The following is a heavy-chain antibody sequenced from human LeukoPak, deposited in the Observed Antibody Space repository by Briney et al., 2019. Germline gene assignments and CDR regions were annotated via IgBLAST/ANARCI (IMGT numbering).Heavy chain of an antibody. V-gene: IGHV4-34*01. CDR3: ARVHSSGWYLNIVFDY. Sequence: SETLSLTCAVYGGSFSGYYWSWIRQPPGKGLEWIGEINHSGSTNYNPSLKSRVTISVDTSKNQFSLKLSSVTAADTAVYYCARVHSSGWYLNIVFDYWGQGILVTVSS. J-gene: IGHJ4*02. D-gene: IGHD6-19*01. CDR2: INHSGST. CDR1: GGSFSGYY.